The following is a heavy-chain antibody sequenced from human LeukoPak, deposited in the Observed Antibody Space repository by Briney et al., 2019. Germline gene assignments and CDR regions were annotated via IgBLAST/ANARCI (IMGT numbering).Heavy chain of an antibody. Sequence: ASVKVSCTTSGYTFTIYYMHWVRQAPGQGLEWMAWINPNSGATTYAQRFQGRVTMTRDTSISTAYMALSRLRSDDTAVYYCARNPAYCTSTSCYNVYWGQGTLVTVSS. CDR3: ARNPAYCTSTSCYNVY. CDR2: INPNSGAT. V-gene: IGHV1-2*02. D-gene: IGHD2-2*02. CDR1: GYTFTIYY. J-gene: IGHJ4*02.